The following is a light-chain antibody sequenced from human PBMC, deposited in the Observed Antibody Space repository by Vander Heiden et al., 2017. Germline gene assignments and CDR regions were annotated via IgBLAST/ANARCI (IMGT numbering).Light chain of an antibody. CDR2: AAS. CDR1: QGISSY. V-gene: IGKV1-8*01. CDR3: QHYYIYPWT. J-gene: IGKJ1*01. Sequence: AIRMTQSPSSFSASTGDRVTITCRASQGISSYLAWDQQKPGKAPKLLIYAASTLKSGVQSRFSGSGSGTDFTLTISCLQSEDFATYYTQHYYIYPWTVGQVTKVEIK.